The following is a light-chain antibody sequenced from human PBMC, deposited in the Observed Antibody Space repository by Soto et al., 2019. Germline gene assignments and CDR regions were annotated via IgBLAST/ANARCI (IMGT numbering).Light chain of an antibody. J-gene: IGLJ3*02. CDR3: QSYDSSLSCGV. CDR1: SSNIGAGYD. V-gene: IGLV1-40*01. Sequence: QLVLTQPPSVSGAPGQRVTISCTGSSSNIGAGYDVHWYQQLPGTAPKLLIYGNTNRPSGVPDRFSASKSGTSASLAITGLQAEDEADYYCQSYDSSLSCGVFGGGTKLTVL. CDR2: GNT.